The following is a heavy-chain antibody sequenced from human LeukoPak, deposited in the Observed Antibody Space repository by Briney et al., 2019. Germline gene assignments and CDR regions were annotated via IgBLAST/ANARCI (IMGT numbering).Heavy chain of an antibody. CDR2: IIPIFGTA. V-gene: IGHV1-69*05. Sequence: ASVKVSCKASGGTFSSYAISWVRQAPGQGLEWMGGIIPIFGTANYAQKFQGRVTITTDESTSTAYMELSSLRSEDTAVYYCARDVDVENWNCGMWYWGQGTLVTVSS. J-gene: IGHJ4*02. CDR1: GGTFSSYA. CDR3: ARDVDVENWNCGMWY. D-gene: IGHD1-7*01.